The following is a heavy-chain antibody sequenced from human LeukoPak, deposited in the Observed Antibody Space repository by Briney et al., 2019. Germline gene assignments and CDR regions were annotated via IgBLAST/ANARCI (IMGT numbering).Heavy chain of an antibody. CDR1: GGFISSSTYY. V-gene: IGHV4-39*07. J-gene: IGHJ6*03. Sequence: PSETLSLTCTVSGGFISSSTYYWGWIRQPPGKGLEWIGSIYYSGSTYYNPSLKSRVTISVDPSKNQFSLKLSSVTATDTAVYYCARGYCSGGSCYSYYYYNYMDVWGKGTTVTVSS. CDR2: IYYSGST. D-gene: IGHD2-15*01. CDR3: ARGYCSGGSCYSYYYYNYMDV.